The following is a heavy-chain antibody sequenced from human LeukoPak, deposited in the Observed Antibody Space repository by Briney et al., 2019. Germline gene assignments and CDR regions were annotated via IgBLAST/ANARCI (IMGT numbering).Heavy chain of an antibody. CDR2: IKEDGSAT. D-gene: IGHD1-1*01. V-gene: IGHV3-7*04. CDR3: ARDSPGYLAYDS. CDR1: GFAFSSYS. J-gene: IGHJ4*02. Sequence: GGSLRLSCAASGFAFSSYSMNWVRQAPGKGPEWVANIKEDGSATYYVDSVKGRFTISRDNAKKSLYLQMNSLRAEDTAVYYCARDSPGYLAYDSWGQGTLVTVSS.